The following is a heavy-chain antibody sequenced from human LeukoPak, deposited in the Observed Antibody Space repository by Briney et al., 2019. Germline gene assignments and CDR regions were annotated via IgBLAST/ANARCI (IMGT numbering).Heavy chain of an antibody. J-gene: IGHJ4*02. CDR3: ARALNWNYGPFDY. V-gene: IGHV1-2*02. D-gene: IGHD1-7*01. CDR1: GYTFTGYY. Sequence: ASVKVSCKASGYTFTGYYMHWVRQAPGQGLEWMGWINPNSGGTNYAQKFQGRVTMTRDTSISTAYMELSRLRSDDTAVYYCARALNWNYGPFDYWGQGTLVIVSS. CDR2: INPNSGGT.